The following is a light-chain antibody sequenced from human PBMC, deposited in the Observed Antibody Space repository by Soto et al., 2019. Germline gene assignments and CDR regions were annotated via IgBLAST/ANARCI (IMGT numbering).Light chain of an antibody. CDR2: GAS. Sequence: EIVLTQSPGTLSLSPGERATLSCRASQSVSSRYLAWYQQKPGQAPRLLIYGASSRATGLPDRFSGSGSGIDFTLTISRLEPKDFAVYYCQQYGSSPGITFGPGTKVDIK. CDR1: QSVSSRY. J-gene: IGKJ3*01. CDR3: QQYGSSPGIT. V-gene: IGKV3-20*01.